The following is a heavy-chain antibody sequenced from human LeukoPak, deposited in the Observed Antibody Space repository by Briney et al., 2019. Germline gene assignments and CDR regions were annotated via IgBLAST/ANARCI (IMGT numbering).Heavy chain of an antibody. CDR3: ARDRDYYDSSGYENWFDP. CDR2: IIPILGIA. Sequence: SVKVSCKASGGTFSSYTISWVRQAPGQGLELMGRIIPILGIANYAQKFQGRVTITADKSTSTAYMELSSLRSEDTAVYYCARDRDYYDSSGYENWFDPWGQGTLVTVSS. J-gene: IGHJ5*02. V-gene: IGHV1-69*04. CDR1: GGTFSSYT. D-gene: IGHD3-22*01.